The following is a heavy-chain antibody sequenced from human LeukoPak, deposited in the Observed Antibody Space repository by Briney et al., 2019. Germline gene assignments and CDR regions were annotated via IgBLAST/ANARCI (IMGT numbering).Heavy chain of an antibody. CDR1: GFTFSTYW. CDR2: IKQDGSEK. Sequence: PGGSLRLSCAASGFTFSTYWMSWVRQAPGKVLEWVANIKQDGSEKYYVDSVKGRFTISRDNAKNSLYLQMNTLRPEDTAVYYCARERQNKDFWSGGDYWGQGTLVTVSS. D-gene: IGHD3-3*01. V-gene: IGHV3-7*01. J-gene: IGHJ4*02. CDR3: ARERQNKDFWSGGDY.